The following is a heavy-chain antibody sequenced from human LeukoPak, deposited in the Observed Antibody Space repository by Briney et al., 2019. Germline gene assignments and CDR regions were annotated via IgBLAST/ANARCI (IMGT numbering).Heavy chain of an antibody. J-gene: IGHJ4*02. CDR2: IYHSGST. Sequence: SSETLSLTCAVSGYSISSGYYWGWIRQPPGKGLEWIGSIYHSGSTYYNPSLKSRVTISVDTSKNQFSLKLSSVTAADTAVYYCARRPGESYFDYWGQGTLVTVSS. V-gene: IGHV4-38-2*01. CDR3: ARRPGESYFDY. D-gene: IGHD3-10*01. CDR1: GYSISSGYY.